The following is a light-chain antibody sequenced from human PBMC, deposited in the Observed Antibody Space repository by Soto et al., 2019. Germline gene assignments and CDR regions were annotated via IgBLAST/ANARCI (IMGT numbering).Light chain of an antibody. CDR2: GNT. Sequence: QSVLTRPPSMSGAPGQRVTISCTGSNSNIGAGYDVHWYQQLPGTAPKLLLYGNTNRPSGVPDRFSGSKSGTSASLAITGLQADDEADYYCQSYDSSLSGSVFGGGTKLTVL. CDR3: QSYDSSLSGSV. J-gene: IGLJ2*01. V-gene: IGLV1-40*01. CDR1: NSNIGAGYD.